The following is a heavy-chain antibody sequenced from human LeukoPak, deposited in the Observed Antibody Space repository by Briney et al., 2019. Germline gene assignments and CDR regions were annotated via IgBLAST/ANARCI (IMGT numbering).Heavy chain of an antibody. CDR1: GGSISSYY. D-gene: IGHD2/OR15-2a*01. J-gene: IGHJ3*02. V-gene: IGHV4-59*01. CDR2: IYYSGST. Sequence: SETLSLTCTVSGGSISSYYWSWIRQPPGKGLEWIGYIYYSGSTYYNPSLKSRVTISVDTSKNQFSLKLSSVTAADTAVYYCARGGSMPFDIWGQGTMVTVSS. CDR3: ARGGSMPFDI.